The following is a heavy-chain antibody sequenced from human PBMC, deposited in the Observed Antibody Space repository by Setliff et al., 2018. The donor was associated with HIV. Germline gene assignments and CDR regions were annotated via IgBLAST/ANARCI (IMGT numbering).Heavy chain of an antibody. Sequence: ASVKVSCKASDYTFTDYGIYWVRQAPGQGLEWMGWISAYNGRTNYAEKFHARVTMTTDTVTSTAYMELRSLKSDDTAFYYCAGASGGNSVEDGFDIWGQGTMVT. CDR3: AGASGGNSVEDGFDI. CDR1: DYTFTDYG. CDR2: ISAYNGRT. D-gene: IGHD1-26*01. J-gene: IGHJ3*02. V-gene: IGHV1-18*01.